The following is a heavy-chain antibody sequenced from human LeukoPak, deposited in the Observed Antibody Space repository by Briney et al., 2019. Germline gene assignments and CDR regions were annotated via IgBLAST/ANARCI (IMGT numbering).Heavy chain of an antibody. V-gene: IGHV4-4*07. CDR1: GGSISSYY. CDR2: ISTSGST. D-gene: IGHD3-10*01. Sequence: SETLSLTCTVSGGSISSYYWSWIRQPAGKGLESIGHISTSGSTNYNPSLKSRVTMSVDTSKNQFSPKLSPVTAPDTAVYYCARAGRALAVDFDYWGQGTLVTVSS. CDR3: ARAGRALAVDFDY. J-gene: IGHJ4*02.